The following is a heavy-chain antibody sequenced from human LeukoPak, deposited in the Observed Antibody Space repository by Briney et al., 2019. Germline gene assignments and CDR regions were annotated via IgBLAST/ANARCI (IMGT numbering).Heavy chain of an antibody. Sequence: GGSLRLSCAASGFTFSNYAMHWVRQAPGKGLEWVAVISYDGSNKYYADSVKGRFTISRDNSKNTLYLQMNSLRAEDTAVYYCARPPKAMIVVVNPFCDYWGQGTLVTVSS. J-gene: IGHJ4*02. CDR3: ARPPKAMIVVVNPFCDY. CDR2: ISYDGSNK. CDR1: GFTFSNYA. D-gene: IGHD3-22*01. V-gene: IGHV3-30-3*01.